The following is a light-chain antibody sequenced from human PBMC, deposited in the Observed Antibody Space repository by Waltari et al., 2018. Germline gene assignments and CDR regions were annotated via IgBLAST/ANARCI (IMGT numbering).Light chain of an antibody. V-gene: IGLV8-61*01. Sequence: QTVVTQEPSFSVSPGGTVTLTCGFSSGSVSTGPNPRWHQQTPGQAPRTLIYSTNTRSSGVPDRFSGSILGNKAALTITGAQADDESDYYCVLYMGSGIWVFGGGTKLTVL. CDR2: STN. CDR1: SGSVSTGPN. CDR3: VLYMGSGIWV. J-gene: IGLJ3*02.